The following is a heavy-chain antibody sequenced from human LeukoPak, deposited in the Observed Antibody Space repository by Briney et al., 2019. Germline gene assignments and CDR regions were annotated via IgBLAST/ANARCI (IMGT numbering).Heavy chain of an antibody. CDR2: IYHSGNT. CDR1: GGSISSGNW. V-gene: IGHV4-4*02. J-gene: IGHJ4*02. CDR3: ARNGDSSSVVD. Sequence: SGTLSLTCAVSGGSISSGNWWSWIRQTPGKGLEWIGEIYHSGNTVYNPPLKSRVTVSVDNSKNQFSLRLTSVTAADTAVYYRARNGDSSSVVDWGQGTLVTVSS. D-gene: IGHD4-17*01.